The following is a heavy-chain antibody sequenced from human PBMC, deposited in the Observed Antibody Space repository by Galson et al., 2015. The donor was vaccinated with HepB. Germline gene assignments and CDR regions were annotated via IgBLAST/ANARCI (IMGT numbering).Heavy chain of an antibody. Sequence: SLRLSCAASGFTFSNYGMHWVRQAPGKGLEWVAVISYDGSKKYYADSVKGRFTISRDNAKNLLYLQMNSLRAEDTAVYYCARDRGGVYDYWGQGTLVTVSS. CDR1: GFTFSNYG. D-gene: IGHD3-10*01. J-gene: IGHJ4*02. V-gene: IGHV3-30*03. CDR3: ARDRGGVYDY. CDR2: ISYDGSKK.